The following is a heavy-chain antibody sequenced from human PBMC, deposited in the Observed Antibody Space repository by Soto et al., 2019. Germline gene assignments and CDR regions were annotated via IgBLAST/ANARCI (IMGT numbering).Heavy chain of an antibody. V-gene: IGHV1-18*01. J-gene: IGHJ6*02. Sequence: GASVKVSCKASGYTFTISGISWSRKSPGKGREWMGWISAYNGNTNYAQKLQGRVTMTTDTSTSTAYMELRSLRSDDTAVYYCARDNYYYYSGMDVWGQGTTVTVSS. CDR2: ISAYNGNT. CDR3: ARDNYYYYSGMDV. CDR1: GYTFTISG.